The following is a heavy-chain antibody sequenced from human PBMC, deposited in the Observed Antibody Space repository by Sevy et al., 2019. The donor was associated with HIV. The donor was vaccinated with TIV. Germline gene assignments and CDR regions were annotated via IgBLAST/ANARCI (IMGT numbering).Heavy chain of an antibody. J-gene: IGHJ4*02. CDR3: VKEVSQYSYSDY. D-gene: IGHD5-18*01. V-gene: IGHV3-23*01. CDR2: ISGSADAT. Sequence: GGSLRLSCAASGFTFSNYAMSWVRQTPGKGLEWVSAISGSADATYYTDSVKGRFTISRDNSKNTVYLQMKSLRAGDAAVYYCVKEVSQYSYSDYWGQGTLVTVSS. CDR1: GFTFSNYA.